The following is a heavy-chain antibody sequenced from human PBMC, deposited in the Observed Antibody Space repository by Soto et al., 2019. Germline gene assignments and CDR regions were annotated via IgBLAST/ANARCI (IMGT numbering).Heavy chain of an antibody. D-gene: IGHD1-26*01. CDR3: ARGGPGWELIDY. CDR1: GFTYSSYA. V-gene: IGHV3-30-3*01. J-gene: IGHJ4*02. Sequence: QRGSGAASGFTYSSYAMHWFHQTPGKGLEWVAVISYDGSNKYYADSVKGRFTISRDNSKNTLYLQMNSLRAEDTAVYYCARGGPGWELIDYWGQGTLVTVSS. CDR2: ISYDGSNK.